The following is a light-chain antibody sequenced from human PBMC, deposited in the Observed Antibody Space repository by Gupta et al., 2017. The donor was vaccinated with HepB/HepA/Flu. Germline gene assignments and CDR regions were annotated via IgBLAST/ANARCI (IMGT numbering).Light chain of an antibody. CDR3: LLYFGGAQLV. V-gene: IGLV7-43*01. Sequence: QTVVTQEPSLTVSPGGTVTLTCASNTGPVTFGDFPNWFQQKPGQPPRALIYSTRNKHPWTPARFSGSLLGGKAALTLSGVQPEDEAKYYCLLYFGGAQLVFGGGTKLTVL. CDR2: STR. CDR1: TGPVTFGDF. J-gene: IGLJ3*02.